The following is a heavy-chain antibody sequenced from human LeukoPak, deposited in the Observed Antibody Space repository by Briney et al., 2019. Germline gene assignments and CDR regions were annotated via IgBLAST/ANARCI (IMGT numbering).Heavy chain of an antibody. CDR1: GYTFTTYD. CDR3: ARGLGDYYDTSDFYYAVAAH. CDR2: MNPNSGDT. Sequence: ASVKVSCKASGYTFTTYDITWVRQATGQGLEWMGWMNPNSGDTAYAQKFQGRVAMTRDTSISTAYMELSSLRSEDTAVYYCARGLGDYYDTSDFYYAVAAHWGQGTQVTVSS. J-gene: IGHJ4*02. D-gene: IGHD3-22*01. V-gene: IGHV1-8*01.